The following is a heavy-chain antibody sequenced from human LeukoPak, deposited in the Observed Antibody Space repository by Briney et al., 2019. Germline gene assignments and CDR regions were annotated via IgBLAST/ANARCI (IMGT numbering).Heavy chain of an antibody. Sequence: SETLSLTCAVYGGSFSGYYWSWIRQPPGKGLEWIGEINHSGSTNYNPSLKSRVTISVDTSKNQFSLKLSSVTAEDTAVYYCAREGTFTISPSWGQGTLVTVSS. D-gene: IGHD3-3*01. CDR2: INHSGST. CDR1: GGSFSGYY. J-gene: IGHJ5*02. V-gene: IGHV4-34*01. CDR3: AREGTFTISPS.